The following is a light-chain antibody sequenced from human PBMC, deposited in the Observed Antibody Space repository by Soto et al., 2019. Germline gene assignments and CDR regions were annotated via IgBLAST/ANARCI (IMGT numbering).Light chain of an antibody. CDR1: SSDVGYYNY. J-gene: IGLJ1*01. CDR2: EVS. Sequence: QSALTQPASVSGSPGQSITISCTGTSSDVGYYNYVSWYQQHPGKVPKLMIYEVSNRPSGVSNRFSASKSGNTASLTISGLQTEDEADYYCSSYTSVNTLVFGTGTKLTVL. V-gene: IGLV2-14*01. CDR3: SSYTSVNTLV.